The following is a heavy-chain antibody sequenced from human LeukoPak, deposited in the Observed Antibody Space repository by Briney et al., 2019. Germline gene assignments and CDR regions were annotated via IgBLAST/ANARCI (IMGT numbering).Heavy chain of an antibody. V-gene: IGHV4-34*01. D-gene: IGHD5-12*01. Sequence: SSETLSLTCAVYGGSFSGYYWSWIRQPPGKGLEWIGEINHSGSTNYNPSLKSRVTISINTSKNQFSLKLSTVTAADTAVYYCARRNGQDIVATFRRRYYFDYWGQGTLVTVSS. CDR2: INHSGST. CDR3: ARRNGQDIVATFRRRYYFDY. CDR1: GGSFSGYY. J-gene: IGHJ4*02.